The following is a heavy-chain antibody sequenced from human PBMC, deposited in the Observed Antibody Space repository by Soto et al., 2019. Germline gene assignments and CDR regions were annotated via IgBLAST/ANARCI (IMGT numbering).Heavy chain of an antibody. V-gene: IGHV4-39*02. CDR3: VREGGYVDY. CDR1: GGPIRSSSHY. D-gene: IGHD1-1*01. J-gene: IGHJ4*02. Sequence: SETLSLTCTVSGGPIRSSSHYWGWIHQSPGTGLEWIGSIDESGDSYYNPSLKSRVTILVDTSKNQFSLKLMSVTGADSAIYYCVREGGYVDYWGQGTLVTVSS. CDR2: IDESGDS.